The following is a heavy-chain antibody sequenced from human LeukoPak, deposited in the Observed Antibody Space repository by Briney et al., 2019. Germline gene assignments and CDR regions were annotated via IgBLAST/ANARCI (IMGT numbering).Heavy chain of an antibody. V-gene: IGHV7-4-1*02. CDR3: ARDDRSKLVRGDY. CDR1: GYTFTSYA. D-gene: IGHD6-13*01. J-gene: IGHJ4*02. Sequence: GASVKVSCKSSGYTFTSYAMNWVRQAPGQGLEWMGWIGTNTGNPTYAQGFTGRFVFSLDTSVSTAYLQISSLKAEDTAVYYCARDDRSKLVRGDYWGQGTLVTVSS. CDR2: IGTNTGNP.